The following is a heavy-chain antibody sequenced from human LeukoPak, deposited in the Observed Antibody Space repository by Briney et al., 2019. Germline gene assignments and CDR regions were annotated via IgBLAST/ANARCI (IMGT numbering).Heavy chain of an antibody. V-gene: IGHV3-30*02. J-gene: IGHJ4*02. CDR3: AKELYPRRNWNDGGFDY. CDR1: GFTFSSYG. D-gene: IGHD1-1*01. CDR2: IRYDGSNK. Sequence: PGRSLRLSCAASGFTFSSYGMHWVRQAPGKGLEWEAFIRYDGSNKYYADSVKGRFTISRDNSKNTLYLQMNSLRAEDTAVYYCAKELYPRRNWNDGGFDYWGQGTLVTVSS.